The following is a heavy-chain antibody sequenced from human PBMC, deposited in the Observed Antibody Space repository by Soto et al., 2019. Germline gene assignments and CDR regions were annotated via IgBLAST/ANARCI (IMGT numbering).Heavy chain of an antibody. J-gene: IGHJ4*02. CDR1: GVTCSDYY. CDR3: ARDVGPTDY. V-gene: IGHV3-11*01. Sequence: GGSLRLSFAASGVTCSDYYMSWIRQAPGKGLEWVSYISSRGSTIYYADSVKGRFTISRENATNSLYLQMNSLRAEDTAVYYCARDVGPTDYWGQGTLVTVSS. CDR2: ISSRGSTI.